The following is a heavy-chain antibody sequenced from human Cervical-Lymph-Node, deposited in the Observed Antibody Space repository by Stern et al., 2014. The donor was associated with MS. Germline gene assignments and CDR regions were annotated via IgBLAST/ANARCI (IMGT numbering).Heavy chain of an antibody. V-gene: IGHV3-30*01. CDR2: TSYDGSNK. J-gene: IGHJ4*02. CDR3: ASSPRWALDY. Sequence: VQLVESGGGVVQPGRSLRLSCAASGFTFSTHAMHWVRQAPGKGLEWVAVTSYDGSNKYYADSVKGRFTISRDNSKNTLYLQMNSLRPEDTAVYYCASSPRWALDYWGQGTLVTVSS. CDR1: GFTFSTHA. D-gene: IGHD3-16*01.